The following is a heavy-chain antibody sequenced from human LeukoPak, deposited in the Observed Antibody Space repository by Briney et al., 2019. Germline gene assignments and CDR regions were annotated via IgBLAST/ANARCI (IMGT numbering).Heavy chain of an antibody. CDR1: GGAISSSSYY. J-gene: IGHJ6*02. Sequence: SETLSLTCTVSGGAISSSSYYWGWIRQPPGKGLEWIGSIFYSGSTYYNPSLKSRVTMSVDTSKNQFSLELSSVTAADTAMYYCGRHQTMYYGMDVWGQGTAVTVSS. D-gene: IGHD4/OR15-4a*01. CDR3: GRHQTMYYGMDV. V-gene: IGHV4-39*01. CDR2: IFYSGST.